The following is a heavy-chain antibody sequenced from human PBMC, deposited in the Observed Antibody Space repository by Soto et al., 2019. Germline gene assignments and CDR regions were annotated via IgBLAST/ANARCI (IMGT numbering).Heavy chain of an antibody. J-gene: IGHJ4*02. D-gene: IGHD2-15*01. CDR3: AKDDSDIVVVVAATGFDY. Sequence: PGGSLRLSCAASGFTFSSYAMSWVRQAPGKGLEWVSAISGSGGSTYYADSVKGRFTISRDNSKNTLYLQMNSLRAEDTAVYYWAKDDSDIVVVVAATGFDYWGQGTLVTVSS. CDR1: GFTFSSYA. CDR2: ISGSGGST. V-gene: IGHV3-23*01.